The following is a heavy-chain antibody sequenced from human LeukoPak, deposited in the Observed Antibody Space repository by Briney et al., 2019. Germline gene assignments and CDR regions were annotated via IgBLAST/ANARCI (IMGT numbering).Heavy chain of an antibody. CDR2: ITNDGNYE. V-gene: IGHV3-33*05. J-gene: IGHJ4*02. D-gene: IGHD7-27*01. CDR1: GFTFSTYG. Sequence: GRSLRLSCAASGFTFSTYGMHWVRQAPGKGLEWVAVITNDGNYEKYADAVRGRFTISRDNSKNTLYLQMNSLSAEDTAVYYCARDSITGDNSLDFWGRGTLVAVSS. CDR3: ARDSITGDNSLDF.